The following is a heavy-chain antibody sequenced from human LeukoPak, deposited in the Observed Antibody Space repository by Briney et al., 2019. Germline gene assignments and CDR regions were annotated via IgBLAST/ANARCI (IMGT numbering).Heavy chain of an antibody. J-gene: IGHJ6*02. D-gene: IGHD1-26*01. CDR1: GYTFTSYG. CDR2: ISAYNGNT. Sequence: ASVRVSCKASGYTFTSYGISWVRQAPGQGLEWMGWISAYNGNTNYAQKLQGRVTMTTDTSTSTAYMELRSLRSDDTAVYYCARGWYGSHHYGMDVWGQGTTVTVSS. CDR3: ARGWYGSHHYGMDV. V-gene: IGHV1-18*01.